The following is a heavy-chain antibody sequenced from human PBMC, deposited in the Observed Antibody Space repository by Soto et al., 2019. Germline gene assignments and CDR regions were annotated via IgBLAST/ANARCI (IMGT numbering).Heavy chain of an antibody. D-gene: IGHD2-21*01. CDR2: ISSSSSTI. J-gene: IGHJ2*01. CDR1: GFTFSSYS. V-gene: IGHV3-48*01. Sequence: PGGSLRLSCAASGFTFSSYSMNWVRQAPGKGLEWVSYISSSSSTIYYADSVKGRFTISRDNAKNSLYLQMNSLRAEDTAVYYCARDTRIAIEVRNWYFDLWGRGTLVTVSS. CDR3: ARDTRIAIEVRNWYFDL.